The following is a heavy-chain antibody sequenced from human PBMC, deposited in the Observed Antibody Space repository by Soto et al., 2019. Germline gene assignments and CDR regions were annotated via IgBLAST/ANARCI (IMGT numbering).Heavy chain of an antibody. CDR2: IYYSGST. CDR3: ARLNPPPSTYYYDSSGYSPDY. V-gene: IGHV4-39*01. J-gene: IGHJ4*02. Sequence: SETLSLTCTVSGGSISSSSYYWGWIRQPPGKGLEWIGSIYYSGSTYYNPSLKSRVTISVDTSKNQFSLKLSSVTAADTAVYYCARLNPPPSTYYYDSSGYSPDYWGQGTLVTVSS. D-gene: IGHD3-22*01. CDR1: GGSISSSSYY.